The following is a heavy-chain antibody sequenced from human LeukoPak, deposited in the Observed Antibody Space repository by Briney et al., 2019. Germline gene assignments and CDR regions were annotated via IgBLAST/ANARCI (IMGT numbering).Heavy chain of an antibody. Sequence: ASVTVSCKASGGTLSSYAISWVRQAPGQGLEWMGRIIPILGIANYAQKFQGRLTTTAAKSTSTAYMELSSLRSEDTAVYYCARGSVRGDIVVVREEYGMDVWGQGTTVTVSS. CDR2: IIPILGIA. CDR3: ARGSVRGDIVVVREEYGMDV. V-gene: IGHV1-69*04. CDR1: GGTLSSYA. J-gene: IGHJ6*02. D-gene: IGHD2-2*01.